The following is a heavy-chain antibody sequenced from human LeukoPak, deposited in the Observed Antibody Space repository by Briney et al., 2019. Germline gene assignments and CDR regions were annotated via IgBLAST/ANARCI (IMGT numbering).Heavy chain of an antibody. CDR2: IIPIFGTA. D-gene: IGHD6-19*01. CDR3: ASAKTTYSSGWYYYYMDV. V-gene: IGHV1-69*13. J-gene: IGHJ6*03. CDR1: GGTFSSYA. Sequence: ASVKVSCKASGGTFSSYAISWVRQAPGQGLEWRGGIIPIFGTANYAQKFQGRVTITADESTSTAYMELSSLRSEDTAVYYCASAKTTYSSGWYYYYMDVRGKGTTVTVSS.